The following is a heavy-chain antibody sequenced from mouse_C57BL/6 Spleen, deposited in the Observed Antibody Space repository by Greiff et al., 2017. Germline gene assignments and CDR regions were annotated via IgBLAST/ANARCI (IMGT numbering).Heavy chain of an antibody. Sequence: QVQLKQSGAELVKPGASEKLSCKASGYTFTSYWMHWVKQRPGQGLEWIGMIHPNSGSTNYNEKFKSKATLTVDKSSSTAYMQLSSLTSEDSAVYYCARSLYYYGSSYGAMDYWGQGTSVTVSS. D-gene: IGHD1-1*01. J-gene: IGHJ4*01. V-gene: IGHV1-64*01. CDR2: IHPNSGST. CDR3: ARSLYYYGSSYGAMDY. CDR1: GYTFTSYW.